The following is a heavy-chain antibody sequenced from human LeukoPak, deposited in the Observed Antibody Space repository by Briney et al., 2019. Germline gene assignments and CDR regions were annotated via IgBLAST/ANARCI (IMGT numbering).Heavy chain of an antibody. Sequence: ASVKVSCKVSGYTLTELSMHCVRQAPGKGLEWMGGFDPEDGETIYAQKFQGRVTMTEDTSTDTAYMELSSLRSEDTAVYYCATERGSSGYPDDWGQGTLVTVSS. V-gene: IGHV1-24*01. CDR2: FDPEDGET. CDR3: ATERGSSGYPDD. CDR1: GYTLTELS. J-gene: IGHJ4*02. D-gene: IGHD3-22*01.